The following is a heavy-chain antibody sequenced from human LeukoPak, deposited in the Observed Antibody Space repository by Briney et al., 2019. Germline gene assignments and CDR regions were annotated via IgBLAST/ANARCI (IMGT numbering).Heavy chain of an antibody. V-gene: IGHV3-53*01. J-gene: IGHJ5*02. D-gene: IGHD3-3*01. Sequence: GGSLRLSWAASGFTVSSNYMSWVRQAPGKGLEWVSVIYSGGSTYYADSVKGRFTISRDNSKNTLYLQMNSLRAEDTAVYYCARTYYDFWSGYLDPWGQGTLVTVSS. CDR1: GFTVSSNY. CDR2: IYSGGST. CDR3: ARTYYDFWSGYLDP.